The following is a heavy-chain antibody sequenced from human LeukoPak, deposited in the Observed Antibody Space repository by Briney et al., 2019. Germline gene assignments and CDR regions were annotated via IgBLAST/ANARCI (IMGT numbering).Heavy chain of an antibody. Sequence: GGSLRLSCAASGFTFSSFAMSWVRQAPGKGLEWVSAISSSASSRPYADSVKGRFTISRDNSKNTLYLQMNSLRAEDTAIYYCAKIPTDEYWGQGTLVTVSS. CDR2: ISSSASSR. V-gene: IGHV3-23*01. D-gene: IGHD2-21*01. J-gene: IGHJ4*02. CDR3: AKIPTDEY. CDR1: GFTFSSFA.